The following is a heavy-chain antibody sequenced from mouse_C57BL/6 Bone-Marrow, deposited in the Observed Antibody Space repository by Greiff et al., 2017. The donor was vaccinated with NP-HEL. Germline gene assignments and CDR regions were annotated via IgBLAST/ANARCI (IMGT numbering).Heavy chain of an antibody. CDR1: GFTFSSYA. V-gene: IGHV5-4*03. CDR3: ARRDYDRFAY. J-gene: IGHJ3*01. D-gene: IGHD2-4*01. CDR2: ISDGGSYT. Sequence: EVMLVESGGGLVKPGGSLKLSCAASGFTFSSYAMSWVRQTPEKRLEWVATISDGGSYTYYPDNVKGRFTISRDNAKNNLYLQMSHLKSEDTAMYYCARRDYDRFAYWGQGTLVTVSA.